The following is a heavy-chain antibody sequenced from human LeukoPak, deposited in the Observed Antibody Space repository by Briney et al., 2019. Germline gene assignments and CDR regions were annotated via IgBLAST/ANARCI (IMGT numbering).Heavy chain of an antibody. Sequence: PGGSLRLSCAASGFTFTEYAMTWVRQAPGKGLEWVSTVGAGGDSTYYADSVKGRFTISRDNSKNTLSLQMNSLRVEDTAVYYCAKDLYYGSGSKFDDWGQGTLVTVSS. CDR3: AKDLYYGSGSKFDD. CDR1: GFTFTEYA. V-gene: IGHV3-23*01. D-gene: IGHD3-10*01. CDR2: VGAGGDST. J-gene: IGHJ4*02.